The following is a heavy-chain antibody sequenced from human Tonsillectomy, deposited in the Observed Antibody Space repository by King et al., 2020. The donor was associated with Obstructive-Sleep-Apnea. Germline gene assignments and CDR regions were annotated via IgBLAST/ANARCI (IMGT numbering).Heavy chain of an antibody. D-gene: IGHD3-10*01. CDR3: ARDSPLLGFGLDYYYGMDV. V-gene: IGHV4-31*03. J-gene: IGHJ6*02. Sequence: VQLQESGPGLVKPSQTLSLTCTVSGGSISSGGYYWSWIRQHPGKGLEWIGYIYYSGSTYYNPSLKSRVTISVDKSKNQFSLKLSSVTAADTSVYYCARDSPLLGFGLDYYYGMDVWGQGTTVTVSS. CDR1: GGSISSGGYY. CDR2: IYYSGST.